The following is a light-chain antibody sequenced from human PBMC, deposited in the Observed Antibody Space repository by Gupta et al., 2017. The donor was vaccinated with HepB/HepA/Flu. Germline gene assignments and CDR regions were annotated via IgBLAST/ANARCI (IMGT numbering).Light chain of an antibody. Sequence: EIVMTQSPATLSVSPGERATLSCRASQSVGSNLAWYQHQPGQAPRLLIYAASTRDTGIPARISGSGYGTEFTLTISSRQSEDFAVYYCQQHDNWPMYTFGQGTKVEIK. CDR1: QSVGSN. J-gene: IGKJ2*01. CDR3: QQHDNWPMYT. V-gene: IGKV3-15*01. CDR2: AAS.